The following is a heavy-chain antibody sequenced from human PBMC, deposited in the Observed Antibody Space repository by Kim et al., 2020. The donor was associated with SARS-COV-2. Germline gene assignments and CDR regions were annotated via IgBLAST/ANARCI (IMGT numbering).Heavy chain of an antibody. CDR3: ARSRNTAKFAPLEY. D-gene: IGHD5-18*01. V-gene: IGHV3-33*01. J-gene: IGHJ4*02. CDR1: GFTFSNFA. CDR2: TSYDGNDK. Sequence: GGSLRLSCVASGFTFSNFAKHWVRQAPGKGLEWVAVTSYDGNDKYYADSVRGRFTISRDMSKNTLYLQLNSLRAEDTAVYYCARSRNTAKFAPLEYWGQGTRVTVSS.